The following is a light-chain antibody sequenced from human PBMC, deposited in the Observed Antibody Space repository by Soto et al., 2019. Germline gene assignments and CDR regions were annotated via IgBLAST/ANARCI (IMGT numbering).Light chain of an antibody. CDR1: QSVSSN. J-gene: IGKJ2*01. Sequence: EIVMTQSPATLSVSPGERATLSCRASQSVSSNLAWYQQKPCQAHRLLIYGASTRATGIPARFSGSGSGTEFTLTISSLQSEDFAVYYCQQYNNWPPYTFGQGTKLEIK. CDR2: GAS. CDR3: QQYNNWPPYT. V-gene: IGKV3-15*01.